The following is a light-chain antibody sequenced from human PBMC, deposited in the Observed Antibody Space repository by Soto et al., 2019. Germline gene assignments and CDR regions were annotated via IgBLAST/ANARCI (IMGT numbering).Light chain of an antibody. V-gene: IGLV2-8*01. CDR3: SSYAGSNNFV. J-gene: IGLJ1*01. CDR1: SSDVGGYNY. Sequence: QSGLTQPSSLSWAHRQSISLSCPGTSSDVGGYNYVSWYQQHPGKAPKLMIYEVTKRPSGVPDRFSGSKSGNTASLTVSGLQAEDEADYYCSSYAGSNNFVFGTGTKVTV. CDR2: EVT.